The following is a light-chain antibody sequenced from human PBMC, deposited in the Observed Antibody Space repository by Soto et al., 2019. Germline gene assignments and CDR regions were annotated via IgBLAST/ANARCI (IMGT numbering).Light chain of an antibody. Sequence: EIVMTQSPATLSVSPWEIATLSCRASQSVSSNLAWYQQKPGQAPRLLIYGAYTRATGIPARFSGSGSGTELTLTISSLQSEDFAVYYCLQYDMWPRTFGQGTKVDIK. V-gene: IGKV3-15*01. CDR1: QSVSSN. CDR3: LQYDMWPRT. J-gene: IGKJ1*01. CDR2: GAY.